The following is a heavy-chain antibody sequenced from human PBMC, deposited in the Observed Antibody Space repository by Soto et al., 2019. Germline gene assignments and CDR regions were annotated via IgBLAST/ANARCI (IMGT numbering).Heavy chain of an antibody. CDR3: ARGTRYCSGGSCYPAFDI. CDR2: INSGGSLI. Sequence: SGGSLRLSCAASGFTFGSYWMHWVRQAPGKGLVWVSRINSGGSLITYADSVKGRFIISRDNAKNSLYLQMNSLRAEGTAVYYCARGTRYCSGGSCYPAFDIWGQGTMVTVSS. V-gene: IGHV3-74*03. CDR1: GFTFGSYW. J-gene: IGHJ3*02. D-gene: IGHD2-15*01.